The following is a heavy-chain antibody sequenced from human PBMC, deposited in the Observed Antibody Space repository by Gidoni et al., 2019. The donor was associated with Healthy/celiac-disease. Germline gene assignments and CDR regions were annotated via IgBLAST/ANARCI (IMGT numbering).Heavy chain of an antibody. CDR2: LYYSGST. D-gene: IGHD6-13*01. CDR1: GGSITSSNYY. Sequence: QLQLQESGPGLVKPSETLSLTCTVSGGSITSSNYYWGWIRQPPGKGLEWIGSLYYSGSTNYNPSLKSRVTISVDTSKNQFSLKLSSVTAADTAVYYCERHGNLITAAGNFDFWGQGTLVTVSS. CDR3: ERHGNLITAAGNFDF. V-gene: IGHV4-39*01. J-gene: IGHJ4*02.